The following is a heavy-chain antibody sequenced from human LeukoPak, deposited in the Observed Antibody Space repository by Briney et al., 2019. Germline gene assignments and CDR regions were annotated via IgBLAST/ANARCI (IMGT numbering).Heavy chain of an antibody. CDR3: AKDGLRSAYYYYMDV. CDR1: GFTFSSYE. Sequence: GGSLRLSCAASGFTFSSYEMNWVRQAPGKGLEWVSYISSSGSTIYYADSVKGRFTISRDNSKNTLYLQMNSLRPEDTAVYYCAKDGLRSAYYYYMDVWGKGTTVTVSS. D-gene: IGHD4/OR15-4a*01. V-gene: IGHV3-48*03. CDR2: ISSSGSTI. J-gene: IGHJ6*03.